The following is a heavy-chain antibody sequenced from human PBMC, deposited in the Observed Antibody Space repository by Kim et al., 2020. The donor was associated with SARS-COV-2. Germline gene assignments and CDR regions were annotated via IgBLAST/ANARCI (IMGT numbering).Heavy chain of an antibody. J-gene: IGHJ6*02. CDR1: GFTFSSYA. Sequence: GGSLRLSCAASGFTFSSYAMSWVRQAPGKGLEWVSAISGSGGSTYYADSVKGRFTISRDNSKNTLYLQMNSLRAEDTAVYYCAKDRWGFSSSWHHYYYYYGMDVWGQGTTVTVSS. V-gene: IGHV3-23*01. CDR3: AKDRWGFSSSWHHYYYYYGMDV. D-gene: IGHD6-13*01. CDR2: ISGSGGST.